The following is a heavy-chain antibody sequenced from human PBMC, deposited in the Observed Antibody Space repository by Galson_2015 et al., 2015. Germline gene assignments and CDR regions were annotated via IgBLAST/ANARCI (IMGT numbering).Heavy chain of an antibody. CDR3: ARGRAYNVF. CDR2: INEDGSEK. D-gene: IGHD5-24*01. J-gene: IGHJ4*02. CDR1: GFTFNSYW. V-gene: IGHV3-7*03. Sequence: LRLSCAASGFTFNSYWMTWVRQAPGKGLEWVANINEDGSEKYYMDSVKGRFTVSRDNAKNSLYLQMNSLTVDDAAVYYCARGRAYNVFWGQGTLVTVSS.